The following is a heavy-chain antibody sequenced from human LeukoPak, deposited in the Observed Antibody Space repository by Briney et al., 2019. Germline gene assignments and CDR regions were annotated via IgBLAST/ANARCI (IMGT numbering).Heavy chain of an antibody. V-gene: IGHV1-18*01. CDR2: ISAYSGDT. CDR3: AISQGSYYDTSGYLGGDY. J-gene: IGHJ4*02. D-gene: IGHD3-22*01. Sequence: ASVKVSCKPSGYTFTNYGIFCVRQAPGQGLEWMGWISAYSGDTNYAQKLQGRVTMTTETSTSTAYMELESLRSDDTAVYYCAISQGSYYDTSGYLGGDYWGQGTLVTVSS. CDR1: GYTFTNYG.